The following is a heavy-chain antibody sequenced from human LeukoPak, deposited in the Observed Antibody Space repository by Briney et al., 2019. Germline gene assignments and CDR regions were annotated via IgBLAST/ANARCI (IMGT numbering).Heavy chain of an antibody. CDR3: ATSGTYGGLYDYVWGSSSDAFDT. CDR2: FDPEDGET. V-gene: IGHV1-24*01. CDR1: GYTLTELS. D-gene: IGHD3-16*01. J-gene: IGHJ3*02. Sequence: ASVKVSCKVSGYTLTELSMHWVRQAPGKGLEWMGGFDPEDGETIYAQKFQGRVTMTEDTSTDTAYMELSSLRSEDTAVYYCATSGTYGGLYDYVWGSSSDAFDTWGQGTMVTVSS.